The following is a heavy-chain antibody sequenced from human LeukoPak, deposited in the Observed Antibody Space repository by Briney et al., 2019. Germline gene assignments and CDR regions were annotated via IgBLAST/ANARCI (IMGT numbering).Heavy chain of an antibody. CDR2: IYTSGST. Sequence: KTSETLSLTCTVSGGSMSSYYWSWIRQPAGKGLEWIGRIYTSGSTNYNPSLKGRVTMSVDTSKNQFSLKLSSVTAADTAVYYCARPYCSGGSCYEGGYWGQGTLVTVSS. CDR3: ARPYCSGGSCYEGGY. V-gene: IGHV4-4*07. CDR1: GGSMSSYY. J-gene: IGHJ4*02. D-gene: IGHD2-15*01.